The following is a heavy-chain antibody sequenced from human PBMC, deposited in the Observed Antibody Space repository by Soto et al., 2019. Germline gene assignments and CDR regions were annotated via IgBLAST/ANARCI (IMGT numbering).Heavy chain of an antibody. Sequence: PGGSLSLSCVASGFTFSSYSMVWVRQAPGKGLEWVSYIFTTGTTIYYADSVKGRFTVSRDNAKNSLFLLLNSLRAEDTAVYYCARDKDWAFDYWGQGTLVTVSS. CDR2: IFTTGTTI. J-gene: IGHJ4*02. V-gene: IGHV3-48*03. D-gene: IGHD3-9*01. CDR3: ARDKDWAFDY. CDR1: GFTFSSYS.